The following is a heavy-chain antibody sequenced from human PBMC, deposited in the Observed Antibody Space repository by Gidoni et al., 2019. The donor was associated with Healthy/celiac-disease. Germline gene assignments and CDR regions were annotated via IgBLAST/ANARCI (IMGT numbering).Heavy chain of an antibody. CDR1: GFTVSSNY. CDR2: IYSGGST. Sequence: EVQLVESGGGLIQPGGSLRLSCAAPGFTVSSNYMSWVRQAPGKGLEWVSVIYSGGSTYYADAVKGRFTISRDNSKNTLYLQMNSLRAEDTAVYYCARAGTVTTYGGFDYWGQGTLVTVSS. J-gene: IGHJ4*02. V-gene: IGHV3-53*01. CDR3: ARAGTVTTYGGFDY. D-gene: IGHD4-17*01.